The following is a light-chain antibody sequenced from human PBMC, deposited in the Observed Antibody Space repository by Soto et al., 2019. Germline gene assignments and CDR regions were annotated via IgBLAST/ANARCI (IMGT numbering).Light chain of an antibody. CDR3: QQRSSWPLT. CDR1: RGIDTY. Sequence: EIVLTQSPATLSLSPGERATLSCRASRGIDTYLAWYQQKRGQAPRLLIYDASNRTTGIPARFSGGGSGTDFTLSISSLETDDFAVYYCQQRSSWPLTFGVGTKVEIK. J-gene: IGKJ4*01. CDR2: DAS. V-gene: IGKV3-11*01.